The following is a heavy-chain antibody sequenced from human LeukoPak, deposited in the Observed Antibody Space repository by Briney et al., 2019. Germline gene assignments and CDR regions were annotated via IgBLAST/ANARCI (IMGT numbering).Heavy chain of an antibody. Sequence: PSESPSLTRVLPLASITLHYWTWMPHTPGQGFHWIGYIHITVTTNYNPSLQSRVTISVDTSKNQFSLKLSFVTAADTAVYYCARGHGSSSWYDYYYYYMEVWGKGNTVTISS. CDR2: IHITVTT. V-gene: IGHV4-59*11. CDR1: LASITLHY. CDR3: ARGHGSSSWYDYYYYYMEV. J-gene: IGHJ6*03. D-gene: IGHD6-13*01.